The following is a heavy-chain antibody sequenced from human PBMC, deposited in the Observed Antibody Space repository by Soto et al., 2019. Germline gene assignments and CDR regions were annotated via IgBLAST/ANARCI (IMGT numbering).Heavy chain of an antibody. CDR1: GYTFSNHA. CDR2: MGPSGTTT. V-gene: IGHV3-23*01. CDR3: TKGSFLRGEEIY. D-gene: IGHD3-3*01. Sequence: EVQLLESGGGLVQSGGSLILSCAASGYTFSNHAMSWFRQAPGKGLEWVSAMGPSGTTTYYADSVEGPFTISRDTSRNMLYLQMNSLRAEDTALYYCTKGSFLRGEEIYWGQGALVTVSS. J-gene: IGHJ4*02.